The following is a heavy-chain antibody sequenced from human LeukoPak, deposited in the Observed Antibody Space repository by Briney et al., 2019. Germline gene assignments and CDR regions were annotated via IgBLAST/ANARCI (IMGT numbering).Heavy chain of an antibody. CDR2: IYTSGST. Sequence: SETLSLTCTVSGGSISSGSYYWSWIRQPAGKGLEWIGRIYTSGSTNYNPSLKSRVTISVDTSKNQFSLKLSSVTAADTAVYYCARAITMIGGLDYWGQGTLVTVSS. CDR3: ARAITMIGGLDY. D-gene: IGHD3-10*02. CDR1: GGSISSGSYY. J-gene: IGHJ4*02. V-gene: IGHV4-61*02.